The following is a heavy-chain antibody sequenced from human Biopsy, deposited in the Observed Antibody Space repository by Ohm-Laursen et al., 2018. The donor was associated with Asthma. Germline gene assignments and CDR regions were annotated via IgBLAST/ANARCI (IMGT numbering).Heavy chain of an antibody. Sequence: ASVTVSCNASAYTFTGYYMHWVRQAPGQGLEWMGWINPNRGGTNYAQKFQGWVTMTRDTSISTAYMELSRLRSDDTAVYYCARDAAAAGESYYYCYGMDVWGQGTKVTVSS. J-gene: IGHJ6*02. V-gene: IGHV1-2*04. CDR3: ARDAAAAGESYYYCYGMDV. D-gene: IGHD6-13*01. CDR1: AYTFTGYY. CDR2: INPNRGGT.